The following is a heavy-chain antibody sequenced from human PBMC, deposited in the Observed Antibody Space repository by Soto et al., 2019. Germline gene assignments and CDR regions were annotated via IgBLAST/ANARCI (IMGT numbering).Heavy chain of an antibody. Sequence: ASETLSLTCTVSGGSISSSSYYWGWIRQPPGKGLEWIGSIYYSGSTYYNPSLKSRVTISVDTSKNQFSLKLSSVTAADTAVYYCARAHSSSFPIVNWFDPWGQGTLVTVSS. CDR1: GGSISSSSYY. D-gene: IGHD6-6*01. J-gene: IGHJ5*02. CDR3: ARAHSSSFPIVNWFDP. CDR2: IYYSGST. V-gene: IGHV4-39*01.